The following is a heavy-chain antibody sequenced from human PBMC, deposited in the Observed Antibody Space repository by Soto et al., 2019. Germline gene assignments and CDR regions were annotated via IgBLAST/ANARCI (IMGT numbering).Heavy chain of an antibody. CDR2: INHSGST. CDR3: ARGSPSVATLWYFDY. J-gene: IGHJ4*02. D-gene: IGHD5-12*01. CDR1: GGSFSGYY. Sequence: SETLSLTCAVYGGSFSGYYWSWIRQPPGKGLEWIGEINHSGSTNYNPSLKSRVTISVDTSKNQFSLKLSSVTAADTAVYYCARGSPSVATLWYFDYWGQGTLVTVSS. V-gene: IGHV4-34*01.